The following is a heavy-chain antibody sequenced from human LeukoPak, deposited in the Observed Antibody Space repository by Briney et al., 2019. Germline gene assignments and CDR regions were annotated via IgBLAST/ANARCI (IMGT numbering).Heavy chain of an antibody. Sequence: PSETLSLTCTVSGGSISSYYWSWIRQPPGKGLEWIGYIYYSGSTNYNPSLKSRVTISVDTSKNQFSLKLSSVTAADTAVYYCARGAYCSSTSGYLATKYNWFDPWGQGTLVTVSS. CDR2: IYYSGST. V-gene: IGHV4-59*01. CDR3: ARGAYCSSTSGYLATKYNWFDP. J-gene: IGHJ5*02. D-gene: IGHD2-2*01. CDR1: GGSISSYY.